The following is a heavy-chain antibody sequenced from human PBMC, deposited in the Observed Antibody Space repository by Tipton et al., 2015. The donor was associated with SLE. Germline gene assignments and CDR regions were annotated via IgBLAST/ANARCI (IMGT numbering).Heavy chain of an antibody. D-gene: IGHD6-13*01. CDR1: GGSISSHY. CDR2: INHSGST. Sequence: TLSLTCTVSGGSISSHYWSWIRQPPGKGLEWIGEINHSGSTNYNPSLKSRVIISVDTSKNQFSLKLSSVTAADTAVYYCARGGSSSWSHWYFDLWGRGTLVTVSS. J-gene: IGHJ2*01. V-gene: IGHV4-34*01. CDR3: ARGGSSSWSHWYFDL.